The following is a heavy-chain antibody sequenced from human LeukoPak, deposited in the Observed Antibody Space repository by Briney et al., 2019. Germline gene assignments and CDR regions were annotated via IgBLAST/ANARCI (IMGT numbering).Heavy chain of an antibody. V-gene: IGHV3-43*02. Sequence: SGGSLRLSCAASGFSFDDYTMHWVRQLPGKGLEWVSLISGDGGTYYADSVKGRFTISRDNSKNSLYLQMNSLRSEDTAFYYCAKSEYSTSWYWTRDYWGQGTLVSVSS. CDR1: GFSFDDYT. CDR3: AKSEYSTSWYWTRDY. D-gene: IGHD6-13*01. CDR2: ISGDGGT. J-gene: IGHJ4*02.